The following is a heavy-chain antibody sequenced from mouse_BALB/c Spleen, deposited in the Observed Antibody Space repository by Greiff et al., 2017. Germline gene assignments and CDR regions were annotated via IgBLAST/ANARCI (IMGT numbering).Heavy chain of an antibody. D-gene: IGHD3-1*01. J-gene: IGHJ4*01. CDR3: ARSGAPYAMDY. V-gene: IGHV1-87*01. CDR2: IYPGDGDT. CDR1: GYTFTSYW. Sequence: QVHVKQSGAELARPGASVKLSCKASGYTFTSYWMQWVKQRPGQGLEWIGAIYPGDGDTRYTQKFKGKATLTADKSSSTAYMQLSSLASEDSAVYYCARSGAPYAMDYWGQGTSVTVSS.